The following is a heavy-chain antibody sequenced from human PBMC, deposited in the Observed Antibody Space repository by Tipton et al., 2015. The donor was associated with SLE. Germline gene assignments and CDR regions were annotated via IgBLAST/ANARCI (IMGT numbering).Heavy chain of an antibody. CDR3: ARDYGDYGYFDL. J-gene: IGHJ2*01. V-gene: IGHV4-61*08. CDR1: GFSIRSGGYY. Sequence: TLSLTCTVSGFSIRSGGYYWSWIRQPPGQGLEWIAYISYVGSTKYSPSLKSRVTISLDTSKNQLSLNLTSVIAADTAVYYCARDYGDYGYFDLWGRGTLVTVSS. CDR2: ISYVGST. D-gene: IGHD4-17*01.